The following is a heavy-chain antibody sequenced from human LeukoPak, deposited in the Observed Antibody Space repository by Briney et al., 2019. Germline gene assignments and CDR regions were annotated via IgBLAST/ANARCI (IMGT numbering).Heavy chain of an antibody. Sequence: GGSLRLSCAASGFTFSSDTMTWVRQAPGKGLEWVSAISSSSSYIYYADSVKGRFTVSRDNAKNLLYLQMNSLRAEDTAVYYCASGGNYGDLFDYWGQGTLVTVSS. D-gene: IGHD1-26*01. CDR3: ASGGNYGDLFDY. CDR1: GFTFSSDT. CDR2: ISSSSSYI. V-gene: IGHV3-21*01. J-gene: IGHJ4*02.